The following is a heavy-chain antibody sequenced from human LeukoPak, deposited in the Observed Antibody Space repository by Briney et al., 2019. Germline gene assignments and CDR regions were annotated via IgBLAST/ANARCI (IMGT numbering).Heavy chain of an antibody. J-gene: IGHJ6*03. CDR2: ISAYNGNT. D-gene: IGHD2-15*01. CDR1: GYIFTGYV. V-gene: IGHV1-18*04. Sequence: ASVRVSCKASGYIFTGYVMHWVRQAPGQGLEWMGWISAYNGNTNYAQKLQGRVTMTTDTSTSTAYMELRSLRSDDTAVYYCARVISDPNYYYYYYMDVWGKGTTVTVSS. CDR3: ARVISDPNYYYYYYMDV.